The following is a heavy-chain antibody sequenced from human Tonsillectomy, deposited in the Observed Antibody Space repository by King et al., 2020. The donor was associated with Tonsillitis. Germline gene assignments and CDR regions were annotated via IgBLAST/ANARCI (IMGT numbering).Heavy chain of an antibody. CDR3: ARSRGSSCANFDY. CDR2: IYPGDSDT. V-gene: IGHV5-51*01. Sequence: QLVQSGAEVKKPGEALKISCKGSGYSFTSYWIGWVRQMPGKGLEWRGIIYPGDSDTRYIPSFQGQVTISADKSISTAYLQWSSLKASDTAMYYFARSRGSSCANFDYWGQGTLVTVSS. D-gene: IGHD6-13*01. CDR1: GYSFTSYW. J-gene: IGHJ4*02.